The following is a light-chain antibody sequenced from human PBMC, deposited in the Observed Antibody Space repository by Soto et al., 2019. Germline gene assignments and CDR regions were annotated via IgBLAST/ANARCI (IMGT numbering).Light chain of an antibody. CDR1: SSDIGIYNY. CDR2: EVT. V-gene: IGLV2-14*01. Sequence: QSALTQPASVSGSLGQSISISCTGTSSDIGIYNYVSWYQQHPGKAPKVIIYEVTNRPSGVSNRFSGSKSGNTASLTISGLEADDEADYFCTSFSSDTTPLVFGGGTKLTVL. J-gene: IGLJ2*01. CDR3: TSFSSDTTPLV.